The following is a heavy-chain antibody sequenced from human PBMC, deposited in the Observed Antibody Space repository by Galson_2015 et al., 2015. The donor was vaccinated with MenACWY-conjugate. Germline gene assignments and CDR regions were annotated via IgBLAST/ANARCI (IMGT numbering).Heavy chain of an antibody. V-gene: IGHV3-33*01. Sequence: SLRLSCAASGFTFSSYGMHWVRQAPGKGLEWVAVIWYDGSNKYYADSVKGRFTISRDNSKNTLYLQMNSLRAEDTAVYYCARDLRTPGIAVAGMGYYYYGMDVWGQGTTVTVSS. CDR1: GFTFSSYG. CDR3: ARDLRTPGIAVAGMGYYYYGMDV. CDR2: IWYDGSNK. J-gene: IGHJ6*02. D-gene: IGHD6-19*01.